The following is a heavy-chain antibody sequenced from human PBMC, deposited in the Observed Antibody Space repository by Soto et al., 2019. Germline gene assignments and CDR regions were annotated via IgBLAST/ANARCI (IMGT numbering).Heavy chain of an antibody. J-gene: IGHJ4*02. V-gene: IGHV3-33*01. CDR3: ARGGLIAVAGSAFDS. Sequence: PGGSLRLSCAASQFTFSSYGMHGVRQAPGKGLEWVAVIWYDGSNKYYADSVKGRFTTSRDNSKNMLFLQMNSLRAEDTAVYYCARGGLIAVAGSAFDSWGQGTPVTVSS. D-gene: IGHD6-19*01. CDR2: IWYDGSNK. CDR1: QFTFSSYG.